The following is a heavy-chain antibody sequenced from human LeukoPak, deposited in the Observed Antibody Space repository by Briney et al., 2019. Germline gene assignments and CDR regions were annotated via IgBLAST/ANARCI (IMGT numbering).Heavy chain of an antibody. CDR2: IIPILGIA. Sequence: ASVKVSCKASGGTFSSYAISWVRQALGQGLEWMGRIIPILGIANYAQKFQGRVTITADKSTSTAYMELSSLRSEDTAVYYCARGYAFSPDDAFDIWGQGTMVTVSS. CDR3: ARGYAFSPDDAFDI. J-gene: IGHJ3*02. V-gene: IGHV1-69*04. CDR1: GGTFSSYA. D-gene: IGHD2-2*01.